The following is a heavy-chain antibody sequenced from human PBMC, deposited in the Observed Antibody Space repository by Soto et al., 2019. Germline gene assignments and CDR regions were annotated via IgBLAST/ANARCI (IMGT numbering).Heavy chain of an antibody. J-gene: IGHJ2*01. Sequence: GGSLRLSCAASGFTVSSNYMSWVRQAPGKGLEWVSVIYSGGSTYYADSVKGRFTISRHNSKNTLYLQMNSLRAEDTAVYYCARLGYCGGDCWYFDLWGRGTLVTVSS. CDR3: ARLGYCGGDCWYFDL. CDR1: GFTVSSNY. CDR2: IYSGGST. D-gene: IGHD2-21*02. V-gene: IGHV3-53*04.